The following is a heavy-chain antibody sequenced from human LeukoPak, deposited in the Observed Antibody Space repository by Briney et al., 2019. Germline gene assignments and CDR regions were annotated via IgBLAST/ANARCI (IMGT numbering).Heavy chain of an antibody. D-gene: IGHD1-26*01. J-gene: IGHJ3*02. CDR3: ARGDTVGATDDAFDI. Sequence: SETLSLTCAVYGGSFSGYYWSWIRQPPGKGLEWIGEINHSGSTNYNPSLKSRVTISVDTSKNQFSLKLSSVTAADTAVYYCARGDTVGATDDAFDIWGQGTMVTVSS. CDR1: GGSFSGYY. CDR2: INHSGST. V-gene: IGHV4-34*01.